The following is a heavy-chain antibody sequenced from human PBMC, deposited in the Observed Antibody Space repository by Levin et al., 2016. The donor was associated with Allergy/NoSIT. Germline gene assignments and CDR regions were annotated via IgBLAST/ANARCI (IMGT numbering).Heavy chain of an antibody. D-gene: IGHD3-3*01. Sequence: WIRQPPGKGLEWIGEINHSGSTNYNPSLKSRVTISVDTSKNQFSLKLSSVTAADTAVYYCARSAYDFWSGYPPEYFQHWGQGTLVTVSS. V-gene: IGHV4-34*01. CDR3: ARSAYDFWSGYPPEYFQH. J-gene: IGHJ1*01. CDR2: INHSGST.